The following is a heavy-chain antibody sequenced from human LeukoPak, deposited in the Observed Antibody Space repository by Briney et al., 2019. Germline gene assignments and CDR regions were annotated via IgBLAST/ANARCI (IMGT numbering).Heavy chain of an antibody. CDR3: ARGGNYDFWSGSIPRAFDYYYYGMDV. Sequence: SQTLSLSCAVSGGSISGGGYSWGWLRPPPGKGLEWIMYLYDSGSTYFNPSLKSRVTISVDRSKNQFSLKLSSVTAADSAVYYCARGGNYDFWSGSIPRAFDYYYYGMDVWGQGTTVTVSS. D-gene: IGHD3-3*01. CDR2: LYDSGST. V-gene: IGHV4-30-2*01. CDR1: GGSISGGGYS. J-gene: IGHJ6*02.